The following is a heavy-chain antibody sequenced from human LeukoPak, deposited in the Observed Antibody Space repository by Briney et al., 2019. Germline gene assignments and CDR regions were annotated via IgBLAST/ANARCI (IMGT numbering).Heavy chain of an antibody. V-gene: IGHV3-30*02. J-gene: IGHJ4*02. Sequence: RGSLRLSCAASGFTFSSYGMHWVRQPQGKGLGWVAFIRYDGSNKYYPDSVKGRFTISKANSKTPLYLQMNSLTAEATAVYYCAKDPPVALGFWGQRTLVTVSS. CDR1: GFTFSSYG. CDR3: AKDPPVALGF. D-gene: IGHD6-19*01. CDR2: IRYDGSNK.